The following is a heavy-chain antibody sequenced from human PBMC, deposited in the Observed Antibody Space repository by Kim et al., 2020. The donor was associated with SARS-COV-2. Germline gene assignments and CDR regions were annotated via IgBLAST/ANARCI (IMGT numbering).Heavy chain of an antibody. CDR2: ISYDGTKQ. CDR3: VKTDDYDSHFDY. J-gene: IGHJ4*02. D-gene: IGHD3-22*01. V-gene: IGHV3-30-3*01. Sequence: GGSLRLSCAASGFSFRSQAMHWVRQAPGKGLDWVSCISYDGTKQWYADSVKGRFTISRDNSKNTLFLQMNRLGTEDTAVYYCVKTDDYDSHFDYWGQGTLVTVSS. CDR1: GFSFRSQA.